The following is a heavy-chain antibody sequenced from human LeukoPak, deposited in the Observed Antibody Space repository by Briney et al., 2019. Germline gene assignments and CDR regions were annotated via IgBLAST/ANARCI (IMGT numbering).Heavy chain of an antibody. CDR2: ISSSGSTI. D-gene: IGHD6-13*01. CDR3: ASRAYSSSWPRIF. Sequence: GGSLRLSCAASGFTFSDYYMSWIRQAPGKGLEWVSYISSSGSTIYYADSVKGRFTISRDNAKNSLYLQMNSLRAEDTAVYYCASRAYSSSWPRIFWGQGTLVIMSS. V-gene: IGHV3-11*04. CDR1: GFTFSDYY. J-gene: IGHJ4*02.